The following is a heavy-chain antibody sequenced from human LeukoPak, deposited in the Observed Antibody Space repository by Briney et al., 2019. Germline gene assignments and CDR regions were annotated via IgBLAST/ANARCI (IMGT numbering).Heavy chain of an antibody. D-gene: IGHD6-6*01. J-gene: IGHJ1*01. CDR1: GYTFTGYY. CDR3: ARTKIEYISSSEEYFQH. V-gene: IGHV1-2*02. CDR2: ISPNSGRT. Sequence: ASVKVSCKASGYTFTGYYMHWVRQAPGQGLEWMGWISPNSGRTNYAQKFQGRVTMTRDTSISTAYMELSRLRSDDTAVYYCARTKIEYISSSEEYFQHWGQGTLATVSS.